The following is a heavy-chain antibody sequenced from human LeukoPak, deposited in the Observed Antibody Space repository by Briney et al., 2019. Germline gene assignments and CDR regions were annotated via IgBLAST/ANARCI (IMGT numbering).Heavy chain of an antibody. J-gene: IGHJ5*02. CDR2: IIPILGIA. CDR3: ARDHIILVAVAGTGWFDP. CDR1: GGTFSSYA. Sequence: SVKVSCKASGGTFSSYAISWVRQAPGQGLEWMGRIIPILGIANYAQKFQGRVTITADKSTSTAYMELSSLRSEDTAVYCCARDHIILVAVAGTGWFDPWGQGTLVTVSS. V-gene: IGHV1-69*04. D-gene: IGHD6-19*01.